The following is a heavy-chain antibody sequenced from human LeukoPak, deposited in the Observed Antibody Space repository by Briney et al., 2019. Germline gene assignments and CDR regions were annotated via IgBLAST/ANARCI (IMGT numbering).Heavy chain of an antibody. CDR3: AKGCSRSSCYMIDK. CDR2: ISWATGTT. CDR1: GFTFHDYA. Sequence: PGGSLRLSCAASGFTFHDYAMHWVRRVPGRGLEWVSGISWATGTTDYADSVKGRFTISRDNAKNSLYLQMNSLRTEDTAFYYCAKGCSRSSCYMIDKWGQGTLVIVSS. V-gene: IGHV3-9*01. D-gene: IGHD2-2*02. J-gene: IGHJ4*02.